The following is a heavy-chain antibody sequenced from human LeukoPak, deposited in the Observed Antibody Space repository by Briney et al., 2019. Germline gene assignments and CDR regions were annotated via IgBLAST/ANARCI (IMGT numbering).Heavy chain of an antibody. V-gene: IGHV4-39*07. D-gene: IGHD4-17*01. J-gene: IGHJ4*02. CDR2: IYYSGST. CDR1: GGSISSSSYY. CDR3: ARDAGTVTMDY. Sequence: PSETLSLTCTVSGGSISSSSYYWGWIRQPPGKGLEWIGSIYYSGSTYYNPSLKSRVTISVDTSKNQFSLKLSSVTAADTAVYYCARDAGTVTMDYWGQGTWSPSPQ.